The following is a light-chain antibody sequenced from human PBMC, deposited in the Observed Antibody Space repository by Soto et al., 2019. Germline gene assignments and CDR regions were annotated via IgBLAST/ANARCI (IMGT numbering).Light chain of an antibody. V-gene: IGKV3-15*01. Sequence: EIVMTQSPATLSVSPGERATLSCRASQNLNINLAWYQQNPGQAPRLLIFGASTMATGIPVRFSGSGSGTEFTLTISSLQSEDFAVYYCQQYKSWPLTFGGGTKVEIK. CDR2: GAS. CDR3: QQYKSWPLT. J-gene: IGKJ4*01. CDR1: QNLNIN.